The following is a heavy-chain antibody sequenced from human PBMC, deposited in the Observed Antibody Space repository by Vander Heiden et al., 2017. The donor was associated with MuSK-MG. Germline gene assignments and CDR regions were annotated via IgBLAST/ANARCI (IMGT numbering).Heavy chain of an antibody. D-gene: IGHD3-10*01. CDR1: GGSFRGYY. Sequence: QVQLQQWGAGLLKPSETLSLTCAVYGGSFRGYYWRWIGQPPGKELEWIVEINHSGSSNYYPSLKSRVTISVDTSKNQFSLKLSSVSAADTAVYYCARVRTYYYGSGIYTAGCFDYWGQGTLVTVSS. J-gene: IGHJ4*02. CDR3: ARVRTYYYGSGIYTAGCFDY. V-gene: IGHV4-34*01. CDR2: INHSGSS.